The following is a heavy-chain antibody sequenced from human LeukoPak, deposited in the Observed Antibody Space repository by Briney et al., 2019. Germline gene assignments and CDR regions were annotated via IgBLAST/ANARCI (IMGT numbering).Heavy chain of an antibody. Sequence: GGSLRLSCAASGFTFDDYTMHWVRQAPGKGLEWVSLISWDGGSTYYADSVKGRFTISRDNSKNSLYLQMNSLRTEDTASYYCAKDRGSDPVSGSNWIDYWGQGTLVTVSS. V-gene: IGHV3-43*01. D-gene: IGHD1-26*01. CDR1: GFTFDDYT. J-gene: IGHJ4*02. CDR3: AKDRGSDPVSGSNWIDY. CDR2: ISWDGGST.